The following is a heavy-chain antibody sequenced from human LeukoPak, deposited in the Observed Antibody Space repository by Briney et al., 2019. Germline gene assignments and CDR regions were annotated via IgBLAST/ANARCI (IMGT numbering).Heavy chain of an antibody. J-gene: IGHJ3*02. CDR1: GFTFSSYA. CDR2: ISGSGGST. V-gene: IGHV3-23*01. Sequence: GGSLRLSCAASGFTFSSYAMSWVRQAPGKGLEWVSAISGSGGSTYYADSVKGRFTISRDNSKNTLYLQMNSLRAEDTAVYYCAKDMGPVAAAGLDDAFDIWGQGTMVTVSS. CDR3: AKDMGPVAAAGLDDAFDI. D-gene: IGHD6-13*01.